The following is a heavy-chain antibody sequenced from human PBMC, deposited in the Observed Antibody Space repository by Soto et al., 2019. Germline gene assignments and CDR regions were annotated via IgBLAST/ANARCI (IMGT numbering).Heavy chain of an antibody. CDR3: TTADSSGLAESDAFDI. CDR2: IKSKTDGGTT. Sequence: EVQLVESGGGLVKPGGSLRLSWAASGFTFSNAWMNWVRQAPGKGLEWVGRIKSKTDGGTTDYAAPVKGRFTNSRDDSKNTLYLQMNSLKTEDTAVYYCTTADSSGLAESDAFDIWGQGTMVTVSS. J-gene: IGHJ3*02. V-gene: IGHV3-15*07. D-gene: IGHD3-22*01. CDR1: GFTFSNAW.